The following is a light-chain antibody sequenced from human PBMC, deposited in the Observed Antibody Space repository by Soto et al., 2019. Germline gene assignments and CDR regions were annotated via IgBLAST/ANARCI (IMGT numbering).Light chain of an antibody. V-gene: IGLV2-14*01. Sequence: QSALTPPASVSGSPGQSITISCTGTSSDVGGYNYVSWYQQHPGKAPKLMIYEVSNRPSGVSNRFSGSKSGNTASLTISGLQAEDEADYYCSSYTSSSTPGYVFGTGTKVTVL. CDR1: SSDVGGYNY. CDR3: SSYTSSSTPGYV. J-gene: IGLJ1*01. CDR2: EVS.